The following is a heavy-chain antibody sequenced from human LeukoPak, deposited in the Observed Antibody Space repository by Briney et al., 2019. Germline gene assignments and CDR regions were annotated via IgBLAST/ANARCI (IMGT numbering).Heavy chain of an antibody. D-gene: IGHD3-3*01. V-gene: IGHV3-23*01. CDR1: GFTFSSYA. J-gene: IGHJ4*02. CDR3: ARGNYDFWSGYYMDLDY. CDR2: ISGSGGST. Sequence: GGSLRLSCAAPGFTFSSYAMSWVRQAPGKGLEWVSAISGSGGSTYYADSVKGRFTISRDNSKNTLYLQMNSLRAEDTAVYYCARGNYDFWSGYYMDLDYWGQGTLVTVSS.